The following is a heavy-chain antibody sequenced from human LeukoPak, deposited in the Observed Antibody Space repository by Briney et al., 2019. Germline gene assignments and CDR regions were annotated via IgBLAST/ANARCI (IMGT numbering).Heavy chain of an antibody. V-gene: IGHV1-46*01. CDR2: INPSGGST. CDR1: GFTFTNYN. Sequence: ASVKVSCKASGFTFTNYNMHWVRQAPGQGLEWMGIINPSGGSTSYAQNFQAGVTMTRDTSTSTVYMELSSLRPEDTAVYYCARVRDGYNDAYDIWGQGTMVTVPS. J-gene: IGHJ3*02. D-gene: IGHD5-24*01. CDR3: ARVRDGYNDAYDI.